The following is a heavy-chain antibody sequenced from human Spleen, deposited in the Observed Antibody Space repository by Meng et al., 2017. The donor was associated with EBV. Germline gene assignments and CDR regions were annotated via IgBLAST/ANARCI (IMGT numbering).Heavy chain of an antibody. CDR1: GGSINNGGYS. CDR2: IYQSGSA. D-gene: IGHD4-17*01. Sequence: QLPLQESGLGLGKPSQTLSLTCAVSGGSINNGGYSWSWIRQPPGKGLDWIGYIYQSGSAYYNPSLKSRVTMSVDMSKNQFSLKLSSVTAADTAVYYCARGGGYGDYEGWFDPWGQGTLVTVSS. CDR3: ARGGGYGDYEGWFDP. J-gene: IGHJ5*02. V-gene: IGHV4-30-2*01.